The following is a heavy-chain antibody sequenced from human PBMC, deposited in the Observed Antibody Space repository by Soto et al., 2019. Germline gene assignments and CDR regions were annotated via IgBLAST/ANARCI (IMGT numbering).Heavy chain of an antibody. CDR2: ISYDGSNK. V-gene: IGHV3-30*03. Sequence: QVQLVESGGGVVQPGRSLRLSCAASGFTFSSYGMHWVRQAPGKGLEWVAVISYDGSNKYYADSVKGRFTISRDNSKNTLYLQMNSLRAEDTAVYYCATNARGGGGSGYFDYWGQGTLVTVSS. CDR1: GFTFSSYG. D-gene: IGHD2-15*01. CDR3: ATNARGGGGSGYFDY. J-gene: IGHJ4*02.